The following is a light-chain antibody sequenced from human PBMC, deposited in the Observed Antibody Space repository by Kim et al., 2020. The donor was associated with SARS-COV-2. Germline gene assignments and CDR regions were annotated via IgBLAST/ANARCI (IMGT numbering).Light chain of an antibody. CDR3: QQYANSPDT. Sequence: LSPGERATLFCRDSQRVDSDHVAWHQQTSRQAPRLLIYGAYSRATGIPDRFSGSGSGTDFTLTISRLEPEDFAVYYCQQYANSPDTFGQGTKLEI. V-gene: IGKV3-20*01. CDR1: QRVDSDH. CDR2: GAY. J-gene: IGKJ2*01.